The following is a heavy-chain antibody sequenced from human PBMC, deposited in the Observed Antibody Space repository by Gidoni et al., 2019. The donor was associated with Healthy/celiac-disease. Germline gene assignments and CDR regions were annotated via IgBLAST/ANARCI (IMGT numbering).Heavy chain of an antibody. CDR2: IYYSGST. D-gene: IGHD4-17*01. Sequence: QLQLQESGPGLVKPSETLSLTCTVSGGSISSYYWSWIRQPPGKGGEWIGYIYYSGSTNYNPSLKSRVTISVDTSKNQFSLKLGSVTAADTAVYYCARGVYGDYVPHFDYWGQGTLVTVSS. CDR1: GGSISSYY. CDR3: ARGVYGDYVPHFDY. V-gene: IGHV4-59*01. J-gene: IGHJ4*02.